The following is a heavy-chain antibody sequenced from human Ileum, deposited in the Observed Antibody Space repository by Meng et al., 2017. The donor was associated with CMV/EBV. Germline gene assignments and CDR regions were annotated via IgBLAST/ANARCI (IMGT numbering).Heavy chain of an antibody. D-gene: IGHD1-26*01. CDR2: IKGDGSEN. CDR3: ARGGSVYSDY. Sequence: GESLKISCAASGFSFSSYWMSWVRQAPGKGLEWVANIKGDGSENYYVDSVKGRFSISRDNAKNSLYLQINSLRAEDTAVHYCARGGSVYSDYWGQGTLVTVSS. CDR1: GFSFSSYW. J-gene: IGHJ4*02. V-gene: IGHV3-7*01.